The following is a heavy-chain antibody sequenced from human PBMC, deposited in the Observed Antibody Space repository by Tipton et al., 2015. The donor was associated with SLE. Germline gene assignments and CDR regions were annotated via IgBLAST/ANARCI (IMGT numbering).Heavy chain of an antibody. D-gene: IGHD5-24*01. Sequence: GSLRLSCAASGFTFSSYGMHWVRQAPGKGLEWVAFIRYDGSNKYYVDSVKGRFTISRGNSKNTLYLQMNSLRAEDTAVYYCVKEQGVSERWLQFISWGQGTLVTVSS. CDR3: VKEQGVSERWLQFIS. V-gene: IGHV3-30*02. CDR2: IRYDGSNK. CDR1: GFTFSSYG. J-gene: IGHJ5*02.